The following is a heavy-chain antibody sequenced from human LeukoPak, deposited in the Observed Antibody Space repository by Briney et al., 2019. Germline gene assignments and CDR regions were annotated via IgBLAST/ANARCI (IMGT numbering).Heavy chain of an antibody. J-gene: IGHJ4*02. CDR2: IRYDGSDK. Sequence: QPGGSLRLSCKASGFSFSSYGMHWVRQAPGKGLEWAAVIRYDGSDKYYADSVKGRFTISRDNSNNILYLQLNSLRPEDTAVFYCAKDGVGTSTAAYWGQGALVTVSS. V-gene: IGHV3-30*02. CDR1: GFSFSSYG. D-gene: IGHD1-26*01. CDR3: AKDGVGTSTAAY.